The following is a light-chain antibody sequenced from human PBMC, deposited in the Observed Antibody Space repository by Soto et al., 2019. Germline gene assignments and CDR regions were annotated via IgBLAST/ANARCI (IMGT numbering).Light chain of an antibody. CDR2: AAS. Sequence: DLQMPQSPSSLSASVGDRVTITCRASQSISSSLNWYQQKPGKAPKLLIYAASSLQSGVPSRFSGSGSGTDFTLTISSLQPEDFATYYCQQSYTSPRTFGQGTKVEIK. V-gene: IGKV1-39*01. CDR3: QQSYTSPRT. J-gene: IGKJ1*01. CDR1: QSISSS.